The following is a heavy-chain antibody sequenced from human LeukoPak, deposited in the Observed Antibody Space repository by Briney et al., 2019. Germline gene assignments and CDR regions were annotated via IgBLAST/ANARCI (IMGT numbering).Heavy chain of an antibody. CDR1: GFTFSSYA. Sequence: QAGGSLRLSCAASGFTFSSYAMSWVRQAPGKGLEWVSAISGSGGSTYYADSVKGRFTISRDNSKNTLYLQMDSPRAEDTAVYYCAKGTLWFGELCPYFDYWGQGTLVTVSS. V-gene: IGHV3-23*01. CDR3: AKGTLWFGELCPYFDY. CDR2: ISGSGGST. J-gene: IGHJ4*02. D-gene: IGHD3-10*01.